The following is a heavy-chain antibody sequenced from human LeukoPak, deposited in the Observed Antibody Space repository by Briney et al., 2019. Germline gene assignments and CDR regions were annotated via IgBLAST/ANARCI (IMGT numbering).Heavy chain of an antibody. Sequence: GGSLRLSCAASGFTLSNFAMHWVRQATGKGLEWVSAIGTAGDTFYPGSVKGRFTISRDNAKNSLYLQMNSLKDGDTAVYYCATSGTYRFDYWGQGTLVTVSS. CDR2: IGTAGDT. D-gene: IGHD1-26*01. CDR3: ATSGTYRFDY. CDR1: GFTLSNFA. V-gene: IGHV3-13*01. J-gene: IGHJ4*02.